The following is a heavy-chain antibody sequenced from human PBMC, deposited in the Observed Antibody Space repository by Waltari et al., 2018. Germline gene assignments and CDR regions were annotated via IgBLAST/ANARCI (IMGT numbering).Heavy chain of an antibody. CDR1: GFTFTNYA. Sequence: EVQLLESGGGLVQPGGSLRLSCAASGFTFTNYAMTWVRQPPGRGRGWVSISRGSGGTTHYADSVKGRFTISRDNSRNTLSLQMNSLRAEDTAVYYWAKGAIAVAGKTRAVDYWGQGTLVTVSS. V-gene: IGHV3-23*01. J-gene: IGHJ4*02. D-gene: IGHD6-19*01. CDR2: SRGSGGTT. CDR3: AKGAIAVAGKTRAVDY.